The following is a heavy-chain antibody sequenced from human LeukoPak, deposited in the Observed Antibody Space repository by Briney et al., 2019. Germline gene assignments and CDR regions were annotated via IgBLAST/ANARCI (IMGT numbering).Heavy chain of an antibody. CDR2: IYYSGST. D-gene: IGHD5-12*01. CDR3: ARDRAYSGYDR. Sequence: SETLSLTCTVSGGSISSSSYYWGWIRQPPGKGLEWIGSIYYSGSTYYNPSLKSRVTISVDTSKNQFSLKLSSVTAADTAVYYCARDRAYSGYDRWGKGTTVTISS. CDR1: GGSISSSSYY. J-gene: IGHJ6*04. V-gene: IGHV4-39*07.